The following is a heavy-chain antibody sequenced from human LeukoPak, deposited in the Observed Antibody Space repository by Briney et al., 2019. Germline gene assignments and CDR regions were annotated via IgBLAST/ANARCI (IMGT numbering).Heavy chain of an antibody. CDR1: GFTFNSYE. CDR2: ISSSGSTI. V-gene: IGHV3-48*03. J-gene: IGHJ4*02. Sequence: PGGSLRLSCAASGFTFNSYEMNWVRQAPGKGLEWVSYISSSGSTIYYADSVKGRFTISRDNAKNSLYLQMNSLRAEDTAVYYCATYGDYVSFDYWGQGTLVTVSS. CDR3: ATYGDYVSFDY. D-gene: IGHD4-17*01.